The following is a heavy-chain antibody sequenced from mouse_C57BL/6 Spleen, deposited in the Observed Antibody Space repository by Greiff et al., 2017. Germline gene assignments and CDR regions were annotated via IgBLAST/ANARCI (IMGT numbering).Heavy chain of an antibody. J-gene: IGHJ1*03. CDR2: ISSGSSTI. D-gene: IGHD1-1*01. Sequence: EVKLMESGGGLVKPGGSLKLSCAASGFTFSDYGMHWVRQAPEKGLEWVAYISSGSSTIYYADTVKGRFTISRDNAKNTLFLQMTSLRSEDTAMYYCARYYYGSSYDWYFDVWGTGTTVTVAS. CDR1: GFTFSDYG. CDR3: ARYYYGSSYDWYFDV. V-gene: IGHV5-17*01.